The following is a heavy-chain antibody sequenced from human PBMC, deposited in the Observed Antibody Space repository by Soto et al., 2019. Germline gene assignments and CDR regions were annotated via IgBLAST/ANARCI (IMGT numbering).Heavy chain of an antibody. V-gene: IGHV3-21*01. Sequence: LRLSCAASGFTFSSYSMNWVRQAPGKGLGWVSSISSSSSYIYYADSVKGRFTISRDNAKNSLYLQMSSLRAEDTAVYYCARGKLRFLEWSRDAFDIWGQGTMVTVSS. CDR3: ARGKLRFLEWSRDAFDI. CDR1: GFTFSSYS. J-gene: IGHJ3*02. D-gene: IGHD3-3*01. CDR2: ISSSSSYI.